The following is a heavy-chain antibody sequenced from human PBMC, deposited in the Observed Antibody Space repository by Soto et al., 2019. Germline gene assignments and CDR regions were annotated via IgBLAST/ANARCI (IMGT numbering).Heavy chain of an antibody. CDR3: VRQTGGVATPGDDY. CDR1: GYPFDSFD. J-gene: IGHJ4*02. Sequence: QVQLVQSGAEVKKPGASVKVSCEASGYPFDSFDINWVRQAAGQGLEWMGWMNPDSGDTAVAQRFQDRIIMTRTPSASTAYMELSRLTPDDSAVYFCVRQTGGVATPGDDYWGQGTLVTVSS. D-gene: IGHD2-15*01. V-gene: IGHV1-8*01. CDR2: MNPDSGDT.